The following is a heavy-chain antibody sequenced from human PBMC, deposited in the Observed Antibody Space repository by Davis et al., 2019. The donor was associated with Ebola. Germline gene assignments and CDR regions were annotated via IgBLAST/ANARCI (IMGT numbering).Heavy chain of an antibody. V-gene: IGHV3-23*01. D-gene: IGHD3-3*01. CDR1: GFTFSSYA. CDR3: AKSGLSFGVVKYHYGMDV. J-gene: IGHJ6*04. CDR2: IIGSGGIT. Sequence: PGGSLRLSCAASGFTFSSYAMSWVRQAPGKGLEWVSAIIGSGGITYYADSVKGRFTISRDNSKNTLYLQMDSLRAEDTAVYYCAKSGLSFGVVKYHYGMDVWGKGTTVTVSS.